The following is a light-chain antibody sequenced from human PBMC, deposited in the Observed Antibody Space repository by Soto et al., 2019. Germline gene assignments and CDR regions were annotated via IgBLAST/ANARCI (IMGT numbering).Light chain of an antibody. J-gene: IGKJ5*01. V-gene: IGKV1-27*01. Sequence: DIQMTQSPSSLSASVGNRVSITFRASQGISNYLAWYQQKPGKVPKVLIYAASTLQPGVPSRFSGSGSGTDFTLTINSLQPDDIATYYCQNYDSAPITFGQGTRLEIK. CDR1: QGISNY. CDR2: AAS. CDR3: QNYDSAPIT.